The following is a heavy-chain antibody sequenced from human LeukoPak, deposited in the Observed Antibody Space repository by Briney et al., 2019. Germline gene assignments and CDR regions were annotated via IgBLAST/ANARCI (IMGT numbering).Heavy chain of an antibody. Sequence: GGSLRLSSAASGFTFSSYSMNWVRQAPGKGLEWVSSISSSSSYMYYADSVKGRFTISRDNAKNSLYLQMNSLRAEDTAVYYCARAKAGRGFDYWGQGTLVTVSS. CDR3: ARAKAGRGFDY. D-gene: IGHD6-19*01. CDR2: ISSSSSYM. V-gene: IGHV3-21*01. CDR1: GFTFSSYS. J-gene: IGHJ4*02.